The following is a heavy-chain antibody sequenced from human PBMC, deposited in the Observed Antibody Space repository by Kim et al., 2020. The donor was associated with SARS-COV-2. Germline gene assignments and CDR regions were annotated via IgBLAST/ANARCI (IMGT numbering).Heavy chain of an antibody. CDR2: INHSGST. D-gene: IGHD1-26*01. CDR3: ARGGRGGSGSYYWDYYYY. J-gene: IGHJ6*01. V-gene: IGHV4-34*01. CDR1: GGSFSGYY. Sequence: SETLSLTCAVYGGSFSGYYWSWIRQPPGKGLEWIGEINHSGSTNYNPSLKSRVTISVDTSKNQFSLKLSSVTAADTAVYYCARGGRGGSGSYYWDYYYY.